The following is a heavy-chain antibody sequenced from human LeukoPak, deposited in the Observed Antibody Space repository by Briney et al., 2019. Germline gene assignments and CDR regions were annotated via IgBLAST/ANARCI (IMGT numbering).Heavy chain of an antibody. Sequence: GASVKFSCKASGYTFTGYYMHWVRQAPGQGLEWMGWINPDSGDTNVAQNFQDRVTMTRDTSSITAYMEVNNLRSDDTAVYYCARDPGRFARDYWGQGTLVTVSS. CDR1: GYTFTGYY. V-gene: IGHV1-2*02. J-gene: IGHJ4*02. CDR2: INPDSGDT. CDR3: ARDPGRFARDY. D-gene: IGHD5-24*01.